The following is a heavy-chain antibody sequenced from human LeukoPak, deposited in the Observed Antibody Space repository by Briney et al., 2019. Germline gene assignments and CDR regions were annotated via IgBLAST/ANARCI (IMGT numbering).Heavy chain of an antibody. CDR1: GFTFSSYG. CDR3: AKLPGIAAAGPDDYFDY. CDR2: ISGSGGST. Sequence: GGTLRLSYAASGFTFSSYGMSWVRQAPGKGLEWVSAISGSGGSTYYADSVKGRFTISRDNSKNTLYLQMNSLRAEDTAVYYCAKLPGIAAAGPDDYFDYWGQGTLVTVSS. D-gene: IGHD6-13*01. V-gene: IGHV3-23*01. J-gene: IGHJ4*02.